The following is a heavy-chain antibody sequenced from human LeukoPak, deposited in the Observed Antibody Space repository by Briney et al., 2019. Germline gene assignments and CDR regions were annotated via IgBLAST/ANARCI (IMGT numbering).Heavy chain of an antibody. CDR2: ISSRSSYI. J-gene: IGHJ3*02. CDR3: ARDVTSSSWSSDI. Sequence: GGSLRLSCAASGFTFSSYSINWVRQAPGKGLEWVSSISSRSSYIYYADSVKGRFTISRDNAKNSLYLQMNSLRAEDTAVYYCARDVTSSSWSSDIWGQGTMVTVSS. V-gene: IGHV3-21*01. D-gene: IGHD6-13*01. CDR1: GFTFSSYS.